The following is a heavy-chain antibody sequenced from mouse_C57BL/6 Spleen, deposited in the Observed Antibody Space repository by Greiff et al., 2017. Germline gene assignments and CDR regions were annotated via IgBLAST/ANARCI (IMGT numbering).Heavy chain of an antibody. Sequence: QVQLQQPGAELVKPGASVKLSCKASGYTFTSYWMHWVKQRPGQGLEWIGMIHPNSGSTNYNEKFKSKATLTVDKSSSTAYMQLSSLTSEDSAVYYCAREGTLYYSNFAYWGQGTLVTVSA. CDR1: GYTFTSYW. J-gene: IGHJ3*01. CDR3: AREGTLYYSNFAY. D-gene: IGHD2-5*01. V-gene: IGHV1-64*01. CDR2: IHPNSGST.